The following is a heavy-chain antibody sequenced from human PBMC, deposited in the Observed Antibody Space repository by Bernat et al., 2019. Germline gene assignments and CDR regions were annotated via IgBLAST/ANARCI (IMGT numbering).Heavy chain of an antibody. CDR1: GYTFTSYD. Sequence: QVQLVQSGAEVKKPGASVKVSCKASGYTFTSYDINWVRQATGQGLEWMGWMNPNSGNTGYAQKFQGRVTMTRNTSISTAYMELSSLRSEDTAVYYCARDRDSYGYSRYYYYGMDVWGQGTTVTVSS. CDR2: MNPNSGNT. CDR3: ARDRDSYGYSRYYYYGMDV. J-gene: IGHJ6*02. D-gene: IGHD5-18*01. V-gene: IGHV1-8*01.